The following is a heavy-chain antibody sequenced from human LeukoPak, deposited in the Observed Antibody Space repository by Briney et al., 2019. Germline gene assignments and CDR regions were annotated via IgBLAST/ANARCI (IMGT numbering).Heavy chain of an antibody. CDR2: ISYIGNT. Sequence: SETLSLTCTVSGGSISSGSYPWVWIRQPPRKGLEYIANISYIGNTEYNPSLKNRVTVSVDTSKNQFSLNLNSVTAADTAVYFCATLRINGPPDGFDMWGQGTMVTVSS. D-gene: IGHD2-15*01. CDR3: ATLRINGPPDGFDM. J-gene: IGHJ3*02. CDR1: GGSISSGSYP. V-gene: IGHV4-39*01.